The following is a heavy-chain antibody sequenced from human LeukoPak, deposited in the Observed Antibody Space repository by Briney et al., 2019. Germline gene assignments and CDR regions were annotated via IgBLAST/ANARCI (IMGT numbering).Heavy chain of an antibody. CDR2: IKPDGGEK. CDR1: GFTFSSYM. Sequence: GGSLRLSCAASGFTFSSYMMTWVRQAPGKGLEWVANIKPDGGEKFYVDSVRGRFAISRDNAKNSLYLQMNSLRAEDTAVYYCASGSLWSXXLEYWGQGXXVXXSS. J-gene: IGHJ4*02. CDR3: ASGSLWSXXLEY. V-gene: IGHV3-7*01. D-gene: IGHD3-3*01.